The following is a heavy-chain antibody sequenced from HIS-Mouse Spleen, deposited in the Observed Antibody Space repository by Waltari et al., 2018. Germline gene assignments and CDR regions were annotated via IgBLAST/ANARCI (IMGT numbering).Heavy chain of an antibody. Sequence: EVQLVESGGGLVKPGGSLRLSWVASGFPFSNAWLSGVRQAQGKGLEWVGRIKSKTDGGTTDYAAPVKGRFTISRDDSKNTLYLQMNSLKTEDTAVYYCTTDPNSGYPDYWGQGTLVTVSS. D-gene: IGHD5-12*01. CDR3: TTDPNSGYPDY. CDR2: IKSKTDGGTT. J-gene: IGHJ4*02. CDR1: GFPFSNAW. V-gene: IGHV3-15*01.